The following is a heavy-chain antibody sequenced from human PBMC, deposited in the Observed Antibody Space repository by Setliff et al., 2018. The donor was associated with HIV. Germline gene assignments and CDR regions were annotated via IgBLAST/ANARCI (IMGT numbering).Heavy chain of an antibody. V-gene: IGHV1-3*04. CDR3: ARDAGYSGSAWDS. CDR2: INTVNGNT. D-gene: IGHD1-26*01. Sequence: ASVKVSCKASGYTFTGYYMHWVRQAPGQRLEWMGWINTVNGNTKYSQKFQGRVTFTADESTNTAFMELSSLRSEDTAVYYCARDAGYSGSAWDSWGQGTLVTVSS. J-gene: IGHJ4*02. CDR1: GYTFTGYY.